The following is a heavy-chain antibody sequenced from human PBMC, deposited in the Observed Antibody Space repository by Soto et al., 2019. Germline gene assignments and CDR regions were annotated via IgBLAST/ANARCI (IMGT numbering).Heavy chain of an antibody. CDR2: MNPNSGNT. CDR3: ASPARNYDFWSGYSFDI. Sequence: GASVKVSCKASGYTFTSYDMNWVRQATGQGLEWMGWMNPNSGNTGYAQKFQGRVTMTRNTSISTAYMELSSLRSEDTAVYYCASPARNYDFWSGYSFDIRGQGTMVTVSS. CDR1: GYTFTSYD. D-gene: IGHD3-3*01. J-gene: IGHJ3*02. V-gene: IGHV1-8*01.